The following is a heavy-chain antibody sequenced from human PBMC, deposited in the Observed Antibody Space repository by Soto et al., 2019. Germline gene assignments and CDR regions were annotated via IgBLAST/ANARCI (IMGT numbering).Heavy chain of an antibody. V-gene: IGHV3-30*04. CDR2: ISNDESNR. CDR1: GFTFSIYA. J-gene: IGHJ3*02. D-gene: IGHD3-10*01. Sequence: GGSLRLSCAASGFTFSIYAMNWVRQAPGKGLEWVAVISNDESNRYYADSVKGRFTISRDNSKNTLDLQMNSLRAEDTAIYYCASLRGAAAFDIWGQGTMVS. CDR3: ASLRGAAAFDI.